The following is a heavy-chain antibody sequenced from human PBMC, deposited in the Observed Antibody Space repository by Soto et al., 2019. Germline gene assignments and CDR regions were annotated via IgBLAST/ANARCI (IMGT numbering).Heavy chain of an antibody. CDR1: GGTLSNYT. J-gene: IGHJ4*02. CDR3: ARFKLGEDY. CDR2: LIPILGLA. V-gene: IGHV1-69*02. Sequence: QVQLVQSGAEGKKPGSSVKVSCKASGGTLSNYTITWVRQAPGQGLEWMVRLIPILGLANYAQKFRGRVTITADKATTTAYMELRRLRSEDTAMYDSARFKLGEDYWGQGTVVTVSS. D-gene: IGHD3-16*01.